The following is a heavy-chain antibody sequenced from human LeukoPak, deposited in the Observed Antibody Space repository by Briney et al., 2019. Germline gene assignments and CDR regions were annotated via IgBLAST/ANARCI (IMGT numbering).Heavy chain of an antibody. CDR3: AKDQGSYLGY. D-gene: IGHD3-10*01. J-gene: IGHJ4*02. V-gene: IGHV3-23*01. Sequence: GGSLRLSCAAAGFTFGSYGMGWVRQAAGKGLEWVSAISGGGGSTYYADSVKGRFTISRDNSKTTLYLQMNSLRAEDTAEYYCAKDQGSYLGYWGQGTLVTGAS. CDR2: ISGGGGST. CDR1: GFTFGSYG.